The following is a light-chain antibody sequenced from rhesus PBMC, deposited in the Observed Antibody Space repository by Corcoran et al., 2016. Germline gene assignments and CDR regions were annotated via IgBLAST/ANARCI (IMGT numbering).Light chain of an antibody. CDR1: SSDIGGYNH. Sequence: QAAPTQSPSVSGSPGQSDTISCTGTSSDIGGYNHVSWYQQHPGKAPKLMIFEVLMRPSGVSDRFSGSKSGNTASLTISGLQAEDEADYYCSSYAGTNTYIFGVGTRLTVI. CDR3: SSYAGTNTYI. J-gene: IGLJ1*01. V-gene: IGLV2S4*01. CDR2: EVL.